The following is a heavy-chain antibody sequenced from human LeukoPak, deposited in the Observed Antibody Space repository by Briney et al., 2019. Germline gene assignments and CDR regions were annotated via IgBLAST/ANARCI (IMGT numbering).Heavy chain of an antibody. CDR2: ISYDGSNK. V-gene: IGHV3-30-3*01. Sequence: PGRSLRLSCAASGFTFSSYAMHWVRQAPGKGLEWVAVISYDGSNKYYADSVKGRFTISRDNSKNTLYLQMNSLRAEDTAVYYCARDLAVERTIWGQGTLVTVSS. CDR3: ARDLAVERTI. D-gene: IGHD6-19*01. CDR1: GFTFSSYA. J-gene: IGHJ4*02.